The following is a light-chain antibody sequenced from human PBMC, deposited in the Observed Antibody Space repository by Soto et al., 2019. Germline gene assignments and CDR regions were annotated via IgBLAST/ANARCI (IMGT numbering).Light chain of an antibody. V-gene: IGLV2-14*01. CDR3: NSLRVNHLYV. CDR1: SSYVGRYNT. Sequence: QSALAQPASVSGSPGQTITISCTGTSSYVGRYNTLSWYQHHPGKAPKLIIYEVTHRPAGISDRFSASKSGNTASLTISGLQAEDEADYYCNSLRVNHLYVFGSGTKVTVL. J-gene: IGLJ1*01. CDR2: EVT.